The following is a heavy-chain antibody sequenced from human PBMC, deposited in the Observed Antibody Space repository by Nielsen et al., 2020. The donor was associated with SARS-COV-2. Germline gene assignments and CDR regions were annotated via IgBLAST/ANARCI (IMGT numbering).Heavy chain of an antibody. V-gene: IGHV1-69*13. Sequence: SVKVSCKASGYTFTSYGISWVRQAPGQGLEWMGGIIPIFGTANYAQKFQGRVTITADESTSTAYMELSSLRSEDTAVYYCARDGVWYDILTGYPRWFDPWGQGTLVTVSS. D-gene: IGHD3-9*01. CDR3: ARDGVWYDILTGYPRWFDP. CDR1: GYTFTSYG. CDR2: IIPIFGTA. J-gene: IGHJ5*02.